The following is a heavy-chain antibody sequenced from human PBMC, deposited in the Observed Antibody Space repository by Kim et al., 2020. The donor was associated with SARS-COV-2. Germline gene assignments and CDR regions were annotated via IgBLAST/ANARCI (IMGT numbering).Heavy chain of an antibody. CDR1: GFTFSSYA. Sequence: GGSLRLSCAASGFTFSSYAMHWVRQAPGKGLEWVAVISYDGSNKYYADSVKGRFTISRDNSKNTLYLQMNSLRAEDTAVYYWARALGGGYYYGMDVWGQGTTVSVSS. CDR3: ARALGGGYYYGMDV. V-gene: IGHV3-30-3*01. CDR2: ISYDGSNK. J-gene: IGHJ6*02. D-gene: IGHD3-16*01.